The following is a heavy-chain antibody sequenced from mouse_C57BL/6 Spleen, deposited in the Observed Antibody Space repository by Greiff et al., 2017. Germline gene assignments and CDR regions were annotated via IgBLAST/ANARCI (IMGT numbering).Heavy chain of an antibody. CDR3: ARPYCSSPYYYAMDY. Sequence: EVQLQQSVAELVRPGASVKLSCTASGFNITNTYMHWVKQRPEQGLEWIGRIDPANGTTKYAPKFQGKATITADTSSNTAYLQLSSLTSEDTAIYYCARPYCSSPYYYAMDYWGQGTSVTVSS. CDR1: GFNITNTY. J-gene: IGHJ4*01. D-gene: IGHD1-1*01. V-gene: IGHV14-3*01. CDR2: IDPANGTT.